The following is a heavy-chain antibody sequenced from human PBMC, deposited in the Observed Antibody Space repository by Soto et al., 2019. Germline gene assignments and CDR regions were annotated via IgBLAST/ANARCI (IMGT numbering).Heavy chain of an antibody. J-gene: IGHJ4*02. V-gene: IGHV4-59*01. CDR1: GGSITSDY. CDR3: ARGGSGSGFDY. CDR2: IYYSGNI. Sequence: QVQLQESGPGLVKPSETLSLTCTVSGGSITSDYWSWIRQPPGKGLEWIGYIYYSGNINYNPSLKSRVIISVATSTNQFSLKLSSVSAADTAVDYCARGGSGSGFDYWGQGTLVTVSS. D-gene: IGHD6-19*01.